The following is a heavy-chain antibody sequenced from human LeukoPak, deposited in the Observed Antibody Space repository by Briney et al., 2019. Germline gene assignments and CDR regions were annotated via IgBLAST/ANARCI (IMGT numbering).Heavy chain of an antibody. CDR1: GFTFSSYA. Sequence: PGGSLRLSCAASGFTFSSYAMSWVRQAPGKGLEWVSSISSSSSYIYYADSVKGRFTISRDNAKNSLYLQMNSLRAEDTAVYYCARDGLLWFGEGDAFDIWGQGTMVTVSS. D-gene: IGHD3-10*01. J-gene: IGHJ3*02. CDR3: ARDGLLWFGEGDAFDI. CDR2: ISSSSSYI. V-gene: IGHV3-21*01.